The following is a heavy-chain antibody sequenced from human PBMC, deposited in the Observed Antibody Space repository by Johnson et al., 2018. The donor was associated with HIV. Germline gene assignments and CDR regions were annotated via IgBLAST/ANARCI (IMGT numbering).Heavy chain of an antibody. V-gene: IGHV3-30*02. Sequence: QVQLVESGGGVVQPGGSLRLSCAASGFPFSNYGMHWVRQAPGKGLEWVAFIRFDGSNKYYVDSVKGRFTISRDSSKNTLYLQMNSLRPEDTAVYYCAKHNGLDSSWPFDAFDIWGQGRRVTVSS. D-gene: IGHD6-13*01. CDR1: GFPFSNYG. CDR3: AKHNGLDSSWPFDAFDI. CDR2: IRFDGSNK. J-gene: IGHJ3*02.